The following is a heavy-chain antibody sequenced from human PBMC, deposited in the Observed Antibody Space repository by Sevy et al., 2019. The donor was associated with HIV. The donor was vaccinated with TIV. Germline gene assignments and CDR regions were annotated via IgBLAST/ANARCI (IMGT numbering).Heavy chain of an antibody. CDR1: GFTFSNYA. V-gene: IGHV3-23*01. CDR3: AREGGSKTHDY. Sequence: GGFLRLSCAASGFTFSNYAMSWVRQAPGKGLEWVSTFSFGCGKINYADSVKGRFTISRVNSKNTLNLQMNTLRAEHTALYYCAREGGSKTHDYWGQGTLVTVSS. D-gene: IGHD2-2*01. J-gene: IGHJ4*01. CDR2: FSFGCGKI.